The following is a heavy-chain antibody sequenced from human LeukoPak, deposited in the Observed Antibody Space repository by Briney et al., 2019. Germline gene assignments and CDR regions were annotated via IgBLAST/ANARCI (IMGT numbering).Heavy chain of an antibody. CDR3: ARGHGWYDP. V-gene: IGHV4-59*11. CDR1: GGSISGRS. CDR2: ILANGKT. J-gene: IGHJ5*02. Sequence: PSETLSLTCTVSGGSISGRSWSWIRQPPGKGLEWIGYILANGKTNYNPSLQSRITISVDTSKNQFSLRLSSVTAADTAVYFCARGHGWYDPWGQGTLDTVSS.